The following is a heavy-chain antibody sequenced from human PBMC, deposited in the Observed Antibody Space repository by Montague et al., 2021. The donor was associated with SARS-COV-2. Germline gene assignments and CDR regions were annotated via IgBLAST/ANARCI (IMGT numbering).Heavy chain of an antibody. V-gene: IGHV4-39*02. J-gene: IGHJ6*02. CDR1: GGALNSGPYY. CDR2: IYYSGYT. Sequence: SETLSLTCAVSGGALNSGPYYWGWIRQPPGKGLEWLARIYYSGYTYNHPSLRSRVTISVDLSKNQFSLKVSSVTAADTAVYYCARESFSPYGMDGWGQGTTVTVSS. CDR3: ARESFSPYGMDG.